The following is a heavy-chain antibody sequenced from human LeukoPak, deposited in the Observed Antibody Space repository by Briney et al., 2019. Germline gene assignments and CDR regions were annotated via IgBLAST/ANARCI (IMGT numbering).Heavy chain of an antibody. CDR2: IYHSGST. J-gene: IGHJ5*02. CDR3: ARGNFGWFDP. V-gene: IGHV4-38-2*02. D-gene: IGHD3-3*01. Sequence: SETLSLTCTVSGGSISSGFYWGWIRQPPGKGLECIGSIYHSGSTYYNPSLKSRVTISVDTSKNQFSLNLSSVTAADTAMYYCARGNFGWFDPWGQGTLVTVSS. CDR1: GGSISSGFY.